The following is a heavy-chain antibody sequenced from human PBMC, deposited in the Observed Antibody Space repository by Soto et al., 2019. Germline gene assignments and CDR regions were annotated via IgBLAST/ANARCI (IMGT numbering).Heavy chain of an antibody. CDR1: GFTFSNAW. Sequence: EVQLVESGGGLVKPGGSLRLSCAGSGFTFSNAWMNWVRQAPGKGLEWVGRVKSKTHGGTTDYAAPVKGRFTISRDDSQNTVFLQMNSLKTEDTAVYYCDTGGYYPDYWGQGTLVTVSS. D-gene: IGHD3-10*01. CDR3: DTGGYYPDY. J-gene: IGHJ4*02. CDR2: VKSKTHGGTT. V-gene: IGHV3-15*01.